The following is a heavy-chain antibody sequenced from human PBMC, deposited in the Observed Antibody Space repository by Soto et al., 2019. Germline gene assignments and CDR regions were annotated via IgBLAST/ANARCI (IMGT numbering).Heavy chain of an antibody. CDR1: GFTFSSYA. Sequence: HPGGSLRLSCAASGFTFSSYAMSWVRQAPGKGLEWVSAISGSGGSTYYADSVKGRFTISRDNSENTLYLQMNSLRAEDTAVYYCAKGLSGIYYFDYWGQGTLVTVSS. CDR3: AKGLSGIYYFDY. V-gene: IGHV3-23*01. CDR2: ISGSGGST. J-gene: IGHJ4*02.